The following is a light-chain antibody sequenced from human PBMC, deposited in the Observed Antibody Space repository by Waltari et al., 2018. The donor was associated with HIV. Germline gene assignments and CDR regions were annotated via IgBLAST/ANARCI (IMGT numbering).Light chain of an antibody. V-gene: IGLV1-51*01. CDR3: GTWDSSLSAVV. CDR2: YNS. Sequence: QSVLTQSPSVSAAPGQKDTIPCSGSTPHIWNHYVTWYQRLPGTAPTLLIYYNSERPSAIPDRFSGSKSGTSATLGITGLQTGDEADYYCGTWDSSLSAVVFGTGTKVTVL. J-gene: IGLJ1*01. CDR1: TPHIWNHY.